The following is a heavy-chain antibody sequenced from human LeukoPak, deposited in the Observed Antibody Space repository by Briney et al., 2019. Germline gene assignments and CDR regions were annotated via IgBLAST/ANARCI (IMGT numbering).Heavy chain of an antibody. J-gene: IGHJ5*02. V-gene: IGHV4-39*01. D-gene: IGHD6-19*01. CDR3: ARHRSGSGWYRGTYKWFDP. CDR1: GGSISSSSYY. CDR2: IYYSGST. Sequence: SETLSLTCTVSGGSISSSSYYWGWIRQPPGKGLEWIGSIYYSGSTYYNPSPKSRVTISVDTSKNQFSLKLSSVTAADTAVYYCARHRSGSGWYRGTYKWFDPWGQGTLVTVSS.